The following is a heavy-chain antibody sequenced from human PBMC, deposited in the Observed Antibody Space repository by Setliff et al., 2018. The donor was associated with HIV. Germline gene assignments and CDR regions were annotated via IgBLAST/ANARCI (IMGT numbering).Heavy chain of an antibody. CDR3: ARAAAGNTGPFDL. D-gene: IGHD4-17*01. CDR2: INHSGRT. Sequence: PSETLSLTCAVYGGSFSGYHWNWIRQPPGKGLEWIGEINHSGRTNYNPSLKSRVTMSVDTSKDQFSLKLTSVTASDTAVYYCARAAAGNTGPFDLWGQGSPVTVSS. J-gene: IGHJ4*02. V-gene: IGHV4-34*01. CDR1: GGSFSGYH.